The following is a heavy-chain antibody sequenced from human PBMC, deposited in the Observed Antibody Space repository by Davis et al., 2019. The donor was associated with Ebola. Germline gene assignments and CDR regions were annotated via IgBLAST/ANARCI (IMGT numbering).Heavy chain of an antibody. CDR3: ARHEMRRPFDY. D-gene: IGHD6-25*01. V-gene: IGHV4-39*01. J-gene: IGHJ4*02. Sequence: MPSETLSLTCTVSGGSISSSSYYWGWIRQPPGKGLEWIGSIYYSGSTYYNPSLKSRVTISVDTSKNQFSLKLSSVTAAGTAVYYCARHEMRRPFDYWGQGTLVTVSS. CDR2: IYYSGST. CDR1: GGSISSSSYY.